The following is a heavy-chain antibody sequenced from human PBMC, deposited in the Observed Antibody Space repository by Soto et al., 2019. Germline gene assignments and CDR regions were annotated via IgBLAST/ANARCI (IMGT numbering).Heavy chain of an antibody. D-gene: IGHD3-16*01. J-gene: IGHJ5*02. CDR3: ARAVAPYLGTWFDP. V-gene: IGHV4-30-2*01. Sequence: SDTLSLSCAVSGGSISSGNSYSWSWIRQPPGKGLEWIGSISHTGSTSYNPSLKGRVTMSVDKSKNQFSLKLSSVTAADMAVYYCARAVAPYLGTWFDPWGQGTLVTVSS. CDR2: ISHTGST. CDR1: GGSISSGNSYS.